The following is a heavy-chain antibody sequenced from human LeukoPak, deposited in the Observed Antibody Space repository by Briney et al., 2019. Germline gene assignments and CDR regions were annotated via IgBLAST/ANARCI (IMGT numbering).Heavy chain of an antibody. V-gene: IGHV4-38-2*02. Sequence: SETLSLTCTVAGYSISSGYYWGWIRQPPGKGREWSGSIYQSGSTFYNPSLKRRVTISVDTSKNQFPLNLRSVTAADTAVYYCARDFGDYDILTGYYPACWFDPWGQGTLVTVSS. CDR1: GYSISSGYY. CDR3: ARDFGDYDILTGYYPACWFDP. J-gene: IGHJ5*02. D-gene: IGHD3-9*01. CDR2: IYQSGST.